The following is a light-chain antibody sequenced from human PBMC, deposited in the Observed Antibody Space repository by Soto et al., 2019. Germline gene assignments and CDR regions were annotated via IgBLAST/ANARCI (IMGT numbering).Light chain of an antibody. Sequence: EIVLTQSPGTLSLSPGERATLSCRASQSVSSNYLAWYQQKPGQAPRLLIYGASNSATGIPERFSGSGSGTDFTLTISRLEPEDFAVYYCQQYGSSPRTFGQGTKLEIK. V-gene: IGKV3-20*01. CDR2: GAS. CDR3: QQYGSSPRT. J-gene: IGKJ2*01. CDR1: QSVSSNY.